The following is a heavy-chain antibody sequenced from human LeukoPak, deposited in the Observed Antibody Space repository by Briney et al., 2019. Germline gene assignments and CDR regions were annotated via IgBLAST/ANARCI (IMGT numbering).Heavy chain of an antibody. J-gene: IGHJ2*01. CDR2: INPNTGDT. CDR1: GYTFTAYY. Sequence: ASVKVSCKTSGYTFTAYYIHWVRQAPGQGLEWMGRINPNTGDTNYAQRFQGRVTMTRDTSTTTAYMTVNRVTSDYTAVYYCVRDRGDGDYAWYFDLWGRGTLVTVSS. V-gene: IGHV1-2*06. CDR3: VRDRGDGDYAWYFDL. D-gene: IGHD4-17*01.